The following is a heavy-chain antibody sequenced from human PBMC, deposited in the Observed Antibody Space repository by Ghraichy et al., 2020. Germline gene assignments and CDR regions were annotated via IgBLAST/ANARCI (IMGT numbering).Heavy chain of an antibody. CDR3: AKVGGGLPFDY. V-gene: IGHV3-7*01. D-gene: IGHD2-15*01. Sequence: GGSLRLSCAASGFTFSSYWMRWVRQAPGKGLEWVANIKQDGSEKSYVDSVKGRFTISRDNAKNSLYLEMNNLRAEDTAVYYCAKVGGGLPFDYWGQGTLVTVCS. CDR1: GFTFSSYW. J-gene: IGHJ4*02. CDR2: IKQDGSEK.